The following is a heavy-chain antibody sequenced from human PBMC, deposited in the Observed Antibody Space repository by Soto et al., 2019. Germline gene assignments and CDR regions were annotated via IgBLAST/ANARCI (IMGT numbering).Heavy chain of an antibody. CDR2: IIPLSGTA. V-gene: IGHV1-69*13. Sequence: GASVKVSCKASGGTFNTYAINWVRQAPGQGLEWMGGIIPLSGTANYAQDFHGRVTITADESTTTAYLELSSLRSEDTAVYFCAREKTMASHRGPRGFDSWGQGTLVTVSS. D-gene: IGHD3-10*01. CDR1: GGTFNTYA. J-gene: IGHJ4*02. CDR3: AREKTMASHRGPRGFDS.